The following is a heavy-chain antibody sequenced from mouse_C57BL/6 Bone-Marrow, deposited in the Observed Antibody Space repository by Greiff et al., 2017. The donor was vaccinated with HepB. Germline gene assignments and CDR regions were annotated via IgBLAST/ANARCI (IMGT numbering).Heavy chain of an antibody. Sequence: VQLKESGPVLVKPGASVKMSCKASGYTFTDYYMNWVKQSHGKSLEWIGVINPYNGGTSYNQKFKGKATLTVDKSSSTAYMELNSLTSEDSAVYYCASEGTTFSRFDYWGQGTTLTVSS. CDR2: INPYNGGT. V-gene: IGHV1-19*01. J-gene: IGHJ2*01. CDR1: GYTFTDYY. CDR3: ASEGTTFSRFDY. D-gene: IGHD1-1*01.